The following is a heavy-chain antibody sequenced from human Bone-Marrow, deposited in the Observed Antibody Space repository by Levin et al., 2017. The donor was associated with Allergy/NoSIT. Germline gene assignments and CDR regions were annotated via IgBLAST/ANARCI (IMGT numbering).Heavy chain of an antibody. Sequence: ASVKVSCAASGFTFSSYRMNWVRQAPGKGLEWVSSISSSSSYIYYADSVKGRFTISRDNAKNSLYLQMNSLRAEDTAVYYCAIVRGVGYWGQGTLVTVSS. J-gene: IGHJ4*02. V-gene: IGHV3-21*01. CDR1: GFTFSSYR. CDR3: AIVRGVGY. CDR2: ISSSSSYI. D-gene: IGHD3-10*01.